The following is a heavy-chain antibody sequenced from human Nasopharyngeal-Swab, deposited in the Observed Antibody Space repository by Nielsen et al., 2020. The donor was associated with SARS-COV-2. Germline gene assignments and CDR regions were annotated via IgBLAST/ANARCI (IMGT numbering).Heavy chain of an antibody. CDR3: ASYTTVTTRYDY. J-gene: IGHJ4*02. D-gene: IGHD4-17*01. Sequence: SVKVSCKASGGTFSSYAISWVRQAPGQGLGWMGRIIPILGIANYAQKFQGRVTITADKSTSTAYMELSSLRSEDTAVYYCASYTTVTTRYDYWGQGTLVTVSS. CDR2: IIPILGIA. V-gene: IGHV1-69*04. CDR1: GGTFSSYA.